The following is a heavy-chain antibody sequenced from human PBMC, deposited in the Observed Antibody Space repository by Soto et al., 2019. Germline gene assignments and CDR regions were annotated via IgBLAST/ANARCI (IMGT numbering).Heavy chain of an antibody. CDR3: VKDDGGYPSTAPH. D-gene: IGHD3-22*01. CDR1: GITISNYP. CDR2: ISGSGDRT. J-gene: IGHJ4*02. Sequence: DVQLLESGGGLVQPGGSLRLSCAASGITISNYPMSWVRQAPGKGLAWVSGISGSGDRTYYADSAKGRFTISKDISRNSLSLQLDSLGVEDTAVYFCVKDDGGYPSTAPHWGQGTLVTVSS. V-gene: IGHV3-23*01.